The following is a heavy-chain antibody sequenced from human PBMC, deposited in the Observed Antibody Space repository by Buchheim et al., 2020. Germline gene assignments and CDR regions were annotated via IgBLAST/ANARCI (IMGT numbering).Heavy chain of an antibody. Sequence: VQLVESGGGVVQPGRSLRLSCAASGFTFSSYGMNWVRQAPGKGLEWVSSISSSSSYIYYADSVKGRFTISRDNAKNSLYLQMNSLRAEDTAVYYCAKDGPHCSSTSCSPNYYYYYYMDVWGKGTT. D-gene: IGHD2-2*01. CDR2: ISSSSSYI. J-gene: IGHJ6*03. V-gene: IGHV3-21*04. CDR1: GFTFSSYG. CDR3: AKDGPHCSSTSCSPNYYYYYYMDV.